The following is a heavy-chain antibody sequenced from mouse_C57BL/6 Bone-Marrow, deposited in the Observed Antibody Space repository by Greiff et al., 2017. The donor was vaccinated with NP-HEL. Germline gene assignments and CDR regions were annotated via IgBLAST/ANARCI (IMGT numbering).Heavy chain of an antibody. V-gene: IGHV14-2*01. CDR1: GFNITDYY. Sequence: EVQLQQSGAELVKPGASVKLSCTASGFNITDYYMHWVKQRTEQGLEWIGRIDPEDGETKYVPKFQGKATITADTSSNTAYLQLSSLTSEDTAVYYCATNWDYYFDYWGQGTTLTVSA. J-gene: IGHJ2*01. D-gene: IGHD4-1*01. CDR3: ATNWDYYFDY. CDR2: IDPEDGET.